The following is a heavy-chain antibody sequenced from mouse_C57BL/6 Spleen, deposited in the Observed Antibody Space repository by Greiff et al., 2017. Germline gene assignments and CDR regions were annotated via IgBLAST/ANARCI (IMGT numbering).Heavy chain of an antibody. D-gene: IGHD1-1*01. CDR1: GYTFTSYW. CDR3: AIPPFITTVVAPDAY. V-gene: IGHV1-74*01. J-gene: IGHJ3*01. Sequence: VQLQQSGAELVKPGASVKVSCKASGYTFTSYWMHWVKQRPGQGLEWIGRIHPSDSDTNYDQKFKGKATLTVDKSSSTAYMQLSSLTSEDSAVYYCAIPPFITTVVAPDAYWGQGTLVTVSA. CDR2: IHPSDSDT.